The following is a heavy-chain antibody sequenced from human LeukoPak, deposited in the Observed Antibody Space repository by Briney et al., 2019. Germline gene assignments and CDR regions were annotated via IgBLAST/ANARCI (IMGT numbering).Heavy chain of an antibody. D-gene: IGHD6-19*01. CDR3: ARDPGYSSGWFDY. CDR2: IYYSGST. J-gene: IGHJ4*02. V-gene: IGHV4-59*01. Sequence: SETLSLTCTVSGGSISSYCWSWIRQPPGKGLEWIGYIYYSGSTNYNPSLKSRVTISVDTSKNQFSLKLSSVTAADTAVYYCARDPGYSSGWFDYWGQGTLVTVSS. CDR1: GGSISSYC.